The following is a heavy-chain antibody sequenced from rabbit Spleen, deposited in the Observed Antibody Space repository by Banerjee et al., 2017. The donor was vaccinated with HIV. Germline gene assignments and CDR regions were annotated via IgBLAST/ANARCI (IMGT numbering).Heavy chain of an antibody. Sequence: QSLEESGGDLVKPGASLTLTCTASGFSFSNNYVMCWVRQAPGKGLEWIACIDVAKYGTSYYTSWAKGRFTISKTSSTTVTLHMTSLTVADTATYFCARDAAGREDFNLWGPGTLVTVS. CDR3: ARDAAGREDFNL. J-gene: IGHJ4*01. CDR2: IDVAKYGTS. CDR1: GFSFSNNYV. D-gene: IGHD4-2*01. V-gene: IGHV1S40*01.